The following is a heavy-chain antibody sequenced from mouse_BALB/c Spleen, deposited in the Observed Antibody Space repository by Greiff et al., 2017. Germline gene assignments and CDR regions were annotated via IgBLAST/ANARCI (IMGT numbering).Heavy chain of an antibody. CDR3: ARGDYGPDV. CDR1: GYTFTSYW. CDR2: INPSTGYT. D-gene: IGHD1-2*01. Sequence: VQLQESGAELAKPGASVKMSCKASGYTFTSYWMHWVKQRPGQGLEWIGYINPSTGYTEYNQKFKDKATLTADKSSSTAYMQLSSLTSEDSAVYYCARGDYGPDVWGAGTTVTVSS. J-gene: IGHJ1*01. V-gene: IGHV1-7*01.